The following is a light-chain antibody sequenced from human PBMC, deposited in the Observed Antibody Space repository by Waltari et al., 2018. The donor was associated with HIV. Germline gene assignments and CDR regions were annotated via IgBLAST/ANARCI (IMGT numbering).Light chain of an antibody. Sequence: DIVMTQSPDSLVVSLGERATINCKSSRSVLSISTDRNYLAWYQQKSGQPPRLLIYWASSRESGVPARFSGSGSRTDFTLTINSLQAEDVAVYYCQQYYTTPLTFGGGTKVEIK. J-gene: IGKJ4*01. CDR3: QQYYTTPLT. CDR2: WAS. V-gene: IGKV4-1*01. CDR1: RSVLSISTDRNY.